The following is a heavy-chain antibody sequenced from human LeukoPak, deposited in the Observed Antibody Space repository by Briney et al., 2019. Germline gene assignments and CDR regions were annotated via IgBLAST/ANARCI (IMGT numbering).Heavy chain of an antibody. CDR3: ARAPTSVSNPYYFDS. CDR1: GYSFSNYW. CDR2: IYPGDYDT. V-gene: IGHV5-51*01. Sequence: GESLKISCKGSGYSFSNYWIAWVRQMPGKGLEYMGIIYPGDYDTRYSPSFRGQVTISVDKSIATAYLQWASLKAPDTATYYCARAPTSVSNPYYFDSWGQGTLVTVSS. J-gene: IGHJ4*02. D-gene: IGHD4-11*01.